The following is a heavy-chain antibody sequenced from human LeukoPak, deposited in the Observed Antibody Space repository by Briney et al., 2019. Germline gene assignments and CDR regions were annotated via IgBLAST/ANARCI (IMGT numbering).Heavy chain of an antibody. CDR3: ARLVGGYPDS. D-gene: IGHD2-2*01. CDR2: TYYRSKWYC. Sequence: SQTLSLTCAISGDSVSSNSAAWNWVRQSPSRGLEWLGRTYYRSKWYCDYAVSVKSRITIYPDTSKNQFSLHLNSVTPDDSAVYYRARLVGGYPDSWGQGTLVTV. J-gene: IGHJ4*02. CDR1: GDSVSSNSAA. V-gene: IGHV6-1*01.